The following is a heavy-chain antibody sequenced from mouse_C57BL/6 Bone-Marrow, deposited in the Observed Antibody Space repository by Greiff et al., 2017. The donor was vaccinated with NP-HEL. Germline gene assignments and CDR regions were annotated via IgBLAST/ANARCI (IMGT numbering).Heavy chain of an antibody. V-gene: IGHV5-4*03. CDR3: ARVDYGSSWSDWYFDV. J-gene: IGHJ1*03. D-gene: IGHD1-1*01. CDR1: GFTFSSYA. CDR2: ISDGGSYT. Sequence: EVKLVESGGGLVKPGGSLKLSCAASGFTFSSYAMSWVRQTPEKRLEWVATISDGGSYTYYPDNVKGRFTISRDNAKNNLYLQMSHLKSEDTAMYYCARVDYGSSWSDWYFDVWGTGTTVTVSS.